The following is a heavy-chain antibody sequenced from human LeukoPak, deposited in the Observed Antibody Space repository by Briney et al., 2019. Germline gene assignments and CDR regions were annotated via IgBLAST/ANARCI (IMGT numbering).Heavy chain of an antibody. CDR2: IYYSGST. CDR3: ARTGRGYYDFWSGYPRAAFYI. V-gene: IGHV4-30-4*08. Sequence: SQTLSLTCTVSGGSISSGDYYWSWIRQAPGKGLEWIGYIYYSGSTYYNPSLKSRVTISVDTSKNQFPLKLSSVTAADTAVYYCARTGRGYYDFWSGYPRAAFYIWGQGTMVTVSS. CDR1: GGSISSGDYY. D-gene: IGHD3-3*01. J-gene: IGHJ3*02.